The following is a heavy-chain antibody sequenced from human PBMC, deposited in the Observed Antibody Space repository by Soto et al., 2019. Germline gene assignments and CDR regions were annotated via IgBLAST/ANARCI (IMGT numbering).Heavy chain of an antibody. CDR1: GYTFTSYG. Sequence: QVQLVQSGAEVKKPGASVKVSCKASGYTFTSYGISWVRQAPGQGLEWMGWISAYNGNTNYAQKLQGRVTMTTDTSTSTAYIELRSLRSDDTAVYYCASDVRRELMVRGVTEIWGQGTMVTVSS. J-gene: IGHJ3*02. V-gene: IGHV1-18*01. D-gene: IGHD3-10*01. CDR2: ISAYNGNT. CDR3: ASDVRRELMVRGVTEI.